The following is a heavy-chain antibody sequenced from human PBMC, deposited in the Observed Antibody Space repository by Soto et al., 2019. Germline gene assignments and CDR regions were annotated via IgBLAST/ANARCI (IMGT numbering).Heavy chain of an antibody. CDR3: AKNLGRSSSSEGSVY. CDR2: ITGSGGST. D-gene: IGHD6-6*01. CDR1: GFTFSSYA. Sequence: QPGGSLRLSCAASGFTFSSYAMSWVRQAPGKGLEWVSTITGSGGSTYYADSVKGRFTISRDNSKNTLYLQMNSLRAEDTAEYYCAKNLGRSSSSEGSVYWGQGTLVTVSS. J-gene: IGHJ4*02. V-gene: IGHV3-23*01.